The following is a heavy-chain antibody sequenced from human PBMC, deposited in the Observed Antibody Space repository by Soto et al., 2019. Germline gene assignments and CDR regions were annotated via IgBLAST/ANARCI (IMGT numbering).Heavy chain of an antibody. J-gene: IGHJ6*02. D-gene: IGHD2-2*02. CDR2: INHSGST. CDR1: GGSFSGYY. V-gene: IGHV4-34*01. CDR3: ARDDIVVVPAAIKGGYYCGMDV. Sequence: SETLSLTCAVYGGSFSGYYWSWIRQPPGKGLEWIGEINHSGSTNYNPSLKSRVTISVDTSKNQFSLKLSSVTAADTAVYYCARDDIVVVPAAIKGGYYCGMDVWGQGTTVTVSS.